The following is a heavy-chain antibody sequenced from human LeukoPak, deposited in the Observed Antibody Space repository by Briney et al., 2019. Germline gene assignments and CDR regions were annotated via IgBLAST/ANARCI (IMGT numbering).Heavy chain of an antibody. CDR2: ISWNSGSI. Sequence: PGGSLRLSCAASGFTFDDYAMHWVRKAPGKGLEWVSGISWNSGSIGYVDSVRGRFTASRDNAKNSLYLQMNSLRAEDTALYYCAKDTDVTGRSGWSFDYWGQGTLVTVSS. CDR1: GFTFDDYA. CDR3: AKDTDVTGRSGWSFDY. V-gene: IGHV3-9*01. D-gene: IGHD6-19*01. J-gene: IGHJ4*02.